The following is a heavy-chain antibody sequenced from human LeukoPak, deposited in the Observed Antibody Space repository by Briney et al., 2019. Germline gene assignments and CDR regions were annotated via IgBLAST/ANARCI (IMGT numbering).Heavy chain of an antibody. CDR3: TAYDILTGLSP. Sequence: GESLKISCKGSGYSFTSYWIGWVRQMPGKGLDWMGIIYPGDSDTRYSPSFQGQVTISADKSISTAYLQWSSLKASDSSMEQRTAYDILTGLSPWGQGTLVTVSS. CDR1: GYSFTSYW. CDR2: IYPGDSDT. D-gene: IGHD3-9*01. V-gene: IGHV5-51*01. J-gene: IGHJ5*02.